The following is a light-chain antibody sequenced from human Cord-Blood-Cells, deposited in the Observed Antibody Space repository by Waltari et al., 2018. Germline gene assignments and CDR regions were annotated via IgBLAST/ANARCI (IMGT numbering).Light chain of an antibody. J-gene: IGLJ2*01. V-gene: IGLV2-23*01. CDR1: SSDVGSYNL. Sequence: QSALTQPASVSGSPGQSLTISCTGTSSDVGSYNLVSWYQQHPCTAPKRMIYEGSKRPSGVSNRFSGSKSGNTASLTISGLQAEDEADYYCCSYAGSSTVVFGGGTKLTVL. CDR3: CSYAGSSTVV. CDR2: EGS.